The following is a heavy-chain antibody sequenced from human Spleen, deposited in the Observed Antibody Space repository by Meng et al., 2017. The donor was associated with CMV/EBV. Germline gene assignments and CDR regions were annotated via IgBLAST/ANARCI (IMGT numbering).Heavy chain of an antibody. D-gene: IGHD2-15*01. CDR2: INPNSGGT. V-gene: IGHV1-2*02. Sequence: ASVKVSCKASGYNFTGYYIHWVRQAPGKGLEWMGWINPNSGGTNYAQKFQGRNTMTGDTSITTAYMELSRLRSDDMAVYHCARVKRYCTGGTCSSTGYYGMDVWGQGTTVTVSS. CDR3: ARVKRYCTGGTCSSTGYYGMDV. CDR1: GYNFTGYY. J-gene: IGHJ6*02.